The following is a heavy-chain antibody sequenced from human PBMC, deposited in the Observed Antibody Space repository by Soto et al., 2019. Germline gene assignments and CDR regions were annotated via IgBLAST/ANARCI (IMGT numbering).Heavy chain of an antibody. CDR1: GYTFSNDG. CDR3: PRGGPTSADYYYGMDV. CDR2: ISAYNGNA. Sequence: QVQLVQSGAEVRRPGASVKVSCKASGYTFSNDGINWVRQAPGQGLEWMGWISAYNGNAEYAQNFKGRVTMTTDTSTSTAYRELRSLRSDDTAVYSCPRGGPTSADYYYGMDVWGLGTTVTVSS. J-gene: IGHJ6*02. V-gene: IGHV1-18*01. D-gene: IGHD3-10*01.